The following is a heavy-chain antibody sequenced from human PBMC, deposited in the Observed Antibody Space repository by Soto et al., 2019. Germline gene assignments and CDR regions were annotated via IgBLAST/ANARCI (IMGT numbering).Heavy chain of an antibody. CDR2: IIPILGIA. Sequence: QVQLVQSGAEVKKPGSSVKVSCKASGGTFSSYTISWVRQAPGQGLEWMGRIIPILGIANYAQKFQGRVTITADKSTSTAYMELSSLRSEDTAVYYCARVLGYCSSTSCPSANGYMDVWGKGTTVTVSS. CDR1: GGTFSSYT. V-gene: IGHV1-69*02. D-gene: IGHD2-2*01. CDR3: ARVLGYCSSTSCPSANGYMDV. J-gene: IGHJ6*03.